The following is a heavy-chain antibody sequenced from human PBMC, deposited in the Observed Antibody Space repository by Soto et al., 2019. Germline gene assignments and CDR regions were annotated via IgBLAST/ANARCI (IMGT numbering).Heavy chain of an antibody. D-gene: IGHD3-10*01. CDR3: ARVGRDSYYYYGMDV. CDR1: GYTFTSYA. V-gene: IGHV1-3*01. J-gene: IGHJ6*02. Sequence: ASVKVSCKASGYTFTSYAMHWVRQAPGQRLEWMGWINAGNGNTKYSQKFQGRVTITRDTSASTAYMELSSLRSEDTAVYYCARVGRDSYYYYGMDVWGQGTTVTVSS. CDR2: INAGNGNT.